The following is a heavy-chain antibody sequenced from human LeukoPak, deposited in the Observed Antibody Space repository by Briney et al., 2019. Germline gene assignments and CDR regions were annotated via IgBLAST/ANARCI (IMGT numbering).Heavy chain of an antibody. CDR3: ARRHQYSSSFVGIDY. J-gene: IGHJ4*02. CDR2: IYPGDSDT. CDR1: GYRFTSYW. Sequence: GESLKISCKGSGYRFTSYWIGWVRQMPGKGLEWMGIIYPGDSDTRYSPSFQGQVTISADKSISTAYLQWSSLKASDTAMYYCARRHQYSSSFVGIDYWGQGTLATVSS. V-gene: IGHV5-51*01. D-gene: IGHD6-6*01.